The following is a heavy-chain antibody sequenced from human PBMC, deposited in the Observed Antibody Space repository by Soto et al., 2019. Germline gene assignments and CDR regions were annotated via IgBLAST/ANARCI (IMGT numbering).Heavy chain of an antibody. CDR3: VKDHCGGDCYSNPYFDY. D-gene: IGHD2-21*02. CDR2: IWYDGSKK. J-gene: IGHJ4*02. V-gene: IGHV3-33*06. Sequence: GGSLRLSCASSGFPFISYGIHWVRQAPGKGLEWLAVIWYDGSKKYYADSVQGRFTISRDNSKNTGYLQMNSLRAEDTAVYYCVKDHCGGDCYSNPYFDYWGQGTLVTVSS. CDR1: GFPFISYG.